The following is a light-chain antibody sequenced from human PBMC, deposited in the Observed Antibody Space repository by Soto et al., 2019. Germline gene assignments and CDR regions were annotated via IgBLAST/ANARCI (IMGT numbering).Light chain of an antibody. Sequence: DIQMTQSPSSLSASVGDRVTITCRASQSISSYLNWYQQQPGKAPNLLIYAASSLQSGVPSRFSGSGSGTDFTLTISTLQPEDFATYYCQQSYSSSWTFGQGTTAEIK. V-gene: IGKV1-39*01. CDR2: AAS. J-gene: IGKJ1*01. CDR3: QQSYSSSWT. CDR1: QSISSY.